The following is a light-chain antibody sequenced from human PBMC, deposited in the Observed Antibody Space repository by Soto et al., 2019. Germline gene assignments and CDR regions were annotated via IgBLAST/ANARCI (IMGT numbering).Light chain of an antibody. Sequence: DIQMTQSPSTLSASVGDRVTITCRASQSISSWLAWYQQKPGKAPKVLIYDASSLESGVPARFSGSGSGTDFTLTISRLEPEDFAVYYCHQYAYQQTFGQGTKVDI. CDR3: HQYAYQQT. V-gene: IGKV1-5*01. CDR1: QSISSW. CDR2: DAS. J-gene: IGKJ1*01.